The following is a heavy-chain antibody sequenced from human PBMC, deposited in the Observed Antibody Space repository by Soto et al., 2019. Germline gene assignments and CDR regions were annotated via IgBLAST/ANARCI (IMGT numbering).Heavy chain of an antibody. CDR1: GFIFSDYY. CDR2: ISTRSTYT. J-gene: IGHJ6*02. D-gene: IGHD1-1*01. CDR3: ARELAWKRGKVGRYYYGMDV. Sequence: QVLLVESGGGLVKAGGSLRLSCAASGFIFSDYYMSWVRQSPGKGLEWVSYISTRSTYTNYADSVKGRLTISRENTKNSLYLQMDSLRVEDTAVYYCARELAWKRGKVGRYYYGMDVWGQGTTVTVSS. V-gene: IGHV3-11*06.